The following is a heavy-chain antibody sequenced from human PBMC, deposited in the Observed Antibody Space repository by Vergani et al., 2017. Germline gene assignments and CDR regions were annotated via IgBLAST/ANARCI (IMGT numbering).Heavy chain of an antibody. CDR1: GGTFSSYA. J-gene: IGHJ6*03. CDR3: AGAVYNWNDVDPRTYYYYMDV. V-gene: IGHV1-69*01. D-gene: IGHD1-20*01. Sequence: QVQLVQSGAEVKKPGSSVKVSCKASGGTFSSYAISWVRQAPGQGLEWMGGIIPIFGTANYAQKFQGRVTITADESTSTAYMELSSLRSEDTAVYYCAGAVYNWNDVDPRTYYYYMDVWGKGTTVTVAS. CDR2: IIPIFGTA.